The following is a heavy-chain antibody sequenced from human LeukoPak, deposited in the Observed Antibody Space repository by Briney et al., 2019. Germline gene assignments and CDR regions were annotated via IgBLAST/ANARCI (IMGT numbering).Heavy chain of an antibody. CDR2: ISDHGKSR. CDR1: GFTFSNYE. D-gene: IGHD5-24*01. CDR3: AKDRLDGYNSGGIGY. V-gene: IGHV3-48*03. J-gene: IGHJ4*02. Sequence: GGSLRLSCGASGFTFSNYEMSWVRQTPGKGLEWVSYISDHGKSRNYVDSVKGRFTISRDISKNTLYLQMNSLRVDDTAVYYCAKDRLDGYNSGGIGYWGQGTLVTVSS.